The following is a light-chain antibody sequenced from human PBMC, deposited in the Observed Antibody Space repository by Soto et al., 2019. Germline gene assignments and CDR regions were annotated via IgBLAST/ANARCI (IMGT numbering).Light chain of an antibody. J-gene: IGKJ1*01. CDR3: QQYNNRPPWT. CDR1: QSVSSN. Sequence: EIVMTQSPATLSVSPGERATLSCRASQSVSSNLAWYQQKPGQAPSLLIYGASTRATGIPARFSGSGSGTEFTLTISSLQSEDFAVYYCQQYNNRPPWTFGQGTKXEIK. CDR2: GAS. V-gene: IGKV3-15*01.